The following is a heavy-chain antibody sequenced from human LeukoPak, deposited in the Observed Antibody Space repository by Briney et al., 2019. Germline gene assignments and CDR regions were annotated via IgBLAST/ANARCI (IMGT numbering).Heavy chain of an antibody. CDR3: ARDDTMIVVF. J-gene: IGHJ4*02. Sequence: GSLRLSCAASGFTFSSYSMNWVRQAPGKGLEWVSYISSSSSTIYYADSVKGRFTISRDNAKNSLYLQMNSLRAEDTAVYYCARDDTMIVVFWGQGTLVTVSS. D-gene: IGHD3-22*01. CDR2: ISSSSSTI. V-gene: IGHV3-48*01. CDR1: GFTFSSYS.